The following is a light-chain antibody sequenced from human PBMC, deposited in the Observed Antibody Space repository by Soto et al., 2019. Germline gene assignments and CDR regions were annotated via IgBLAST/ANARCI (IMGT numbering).Light chain of an antibody. CDR2: SNN. V-gene: IGLV1-44*01. CDR1: NSNIGSNT. J-gene: IGLJ1*01. Sequence: VLTQPPSASGTPGQRVTISCSGSNSNIGSNTVNWYQQLPGTAPKLIIYSNNQWPSGVPDRISGSKSGTSASLAISGLQSEDEADYYCAAWDDSLNAYVFGTGTKVTVL. CDR3: AAWDDSLNAYV.